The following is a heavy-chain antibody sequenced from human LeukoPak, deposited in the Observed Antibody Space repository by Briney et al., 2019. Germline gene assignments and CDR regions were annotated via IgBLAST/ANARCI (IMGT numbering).Heavy chain of an antibody. V-gene: IGHV1-69*04. CDR2: IIPILGIA. D-gene: IGHD4-11*01. CDR1: GGTFSSYA. CDR3: ARADDYDAFDI. Sequence: SVKVSCKASGGTFSSYAISWVRQAPGQGLEWMGRIIPILGIANYAQKFQGRVTITADKSTSTAYMELSSLRSEDTAVYYCARADDYDAFDIWGQGTMVTVSS. J-gene: IGHJ3*02.